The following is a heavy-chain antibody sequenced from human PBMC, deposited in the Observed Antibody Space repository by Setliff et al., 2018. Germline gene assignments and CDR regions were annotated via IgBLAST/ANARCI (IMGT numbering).Heavy chain of an antibody. Sequence: KTSETLSLTCAVSGYSISSGYYWGWIRQPPGKGLEWIGSIYHSGSTYYNPSLKSRVTISVDTSKNQFSLKLSSVTAADTAVYYCARQPEGGYYDSSGYYGMAPYYFDYWGQGTLVTV. V-gene: IGHV4-38-2*01. CDR3: ARQPEGGYYDSSGYYGMAPYYFDY. J-gene: IGHJ4*02. CDR1: GYSISSGYY. D-gene: IGHD3-22*01. CDR2: IYHSGST.